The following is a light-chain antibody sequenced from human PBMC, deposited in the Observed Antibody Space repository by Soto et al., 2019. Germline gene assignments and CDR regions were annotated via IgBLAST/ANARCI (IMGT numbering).Light chain of an antibody. CDR2: GAS. CDR1: QSVSSI. CDR3: QQYNNWPYT. Sequence: EMVMTQSPATLSVSPGERATLSCRASQSVSSILAWYQQKPGQAPRLLIYGASTRATGIPARISGSRSGTEFTLTISSLQSEDFAVYYCQQYNNWPYTFGQGTKLEIK. J-gene: IGKJ2*01. V-gene: IGKV3-15*01.